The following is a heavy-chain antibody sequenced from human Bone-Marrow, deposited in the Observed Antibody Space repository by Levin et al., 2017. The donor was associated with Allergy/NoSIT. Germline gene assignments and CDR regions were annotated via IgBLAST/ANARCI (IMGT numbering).Heavy chain of an antibody. CDR2: ISSSSTYI. D-gene: IGHD3-16*01. J-gene: IGHJ4*02. Sequence: GGSLRLSCAASGFTFSSYSMNWVRQAPGKGLEWVSSISSSSTYIYYADSVKGRFTISRDNAKKSLYLQMNSVRAEDTAVYYCARGHYDYVWGSYHSWGQGTLVTVSS. CDR3: ARGHYDYVWGSYHS. V-gene: IGHV3-21*01. CDR1: GFTFSSYS.